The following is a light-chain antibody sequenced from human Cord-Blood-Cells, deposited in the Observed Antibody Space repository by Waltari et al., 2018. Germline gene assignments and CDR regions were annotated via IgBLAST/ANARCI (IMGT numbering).Light chain of an antibody. Sequence: DIVMTKSPLSLPVTPGEPASISCRSSQSLLHSNGYNYLDWYMQKPVQSPQLLIYLGSNRASWVPDRFSGGGSGADSTLKISRLEAEDVGVYYCMQALQTPYSFGQGPKLEIK. V-gene: IGKV2-28*01. CDR2: LGS. J-gene: IGKJ2*03. CDR1: QSLLHSNGYNY. CDR3: MQALQTPYS.